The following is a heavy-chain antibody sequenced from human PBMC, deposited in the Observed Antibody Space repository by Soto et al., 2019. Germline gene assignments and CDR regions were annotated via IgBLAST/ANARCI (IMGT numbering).Heavy chain of an antibody. J-gene: IGHJ5*02. V-gene: IGHV4-39*01. CDR3: ARDGSYYYDSSGYYLSNWFDP. CDR1: GGSISSSSYY. D-gene: IGHD3-22*01. Sequence: LSLTCTVSGGSISSSSYYWGWIRQPPGKGLEWIGSIYYSGSTYYNPSLKSRVTISVDTSKNQFSLKLSSVTAADTAVYYCARDGSYYYDSSGYYLSNWFDPWGQGTLVTVSS. CDR2: IYYSGST.